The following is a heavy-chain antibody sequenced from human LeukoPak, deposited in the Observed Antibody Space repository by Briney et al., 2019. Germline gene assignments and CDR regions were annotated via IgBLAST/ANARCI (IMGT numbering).Heavy chain of an antibody. J-gene: IGHJ5*02. CDR3: ARGALYCSGGSCNNWFDP. CDR1: GFTFSSYA. CDR2: ISFDGGKK. D-gene: IGHD2-15*01. V-gene: IGHV3-30*04. Sequence: PRRSLRLSCAASGFTFSSYAVHWVRQAPGKGLEWVAFISFDGGKKYYADSVKGRFTISRDNSKNTLYLQMNNLRAEDTALYYCARGALYCSGGSCNNWFDPWGQGTLVTVSS.